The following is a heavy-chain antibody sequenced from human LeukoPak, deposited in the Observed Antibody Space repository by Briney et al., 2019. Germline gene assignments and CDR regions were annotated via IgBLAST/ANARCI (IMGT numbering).Heavy chain of an antibody. D-gene: IGHD3-16*01. CDR3: AKDRANWAIDD. CDR1: GFTFTDHP. Sequence: GGSLRLSCVASGFTFTDHPMNWVRQAPGKGLEWISYIGGDGIAFYADSVKGRFTASKDDARKSMYLQMNSRRVEDTAVYYCAKDRANWAIDDWGQGTQVTVSS. J-gene: IGHJ4*02. CDR2: IGGDGIA. V-gene: IGHV3-69-1*01.